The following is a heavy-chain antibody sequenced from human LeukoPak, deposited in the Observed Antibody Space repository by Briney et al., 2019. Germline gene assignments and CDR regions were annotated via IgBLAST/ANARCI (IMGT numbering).Heavy chain of an antibody. CDR2: MNPNSGNT. J-gene: IGHJ3*02. V-gene: IGHV1-8*03. D-gene: IGHD3-3*01. CDR3: ARALESYDFWSGYHAFDI. Sequence: GASVKVSCKASGYTFTSYDINWVRQATGQGLEWMGWMNPNSGNTGYAQKFQGRVTITRNTSISTAYMELSSLRSEDTAVYYCARALESYDFWSGYHAFDIWGQGTMVTVSS. CDR1: GYTFTSYD.